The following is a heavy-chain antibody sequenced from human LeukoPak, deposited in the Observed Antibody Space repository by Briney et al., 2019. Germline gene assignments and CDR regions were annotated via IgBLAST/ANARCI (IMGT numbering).Heavy chain of an antibody. J-gene: IGHJ4*02. Sequence: PGGSLRLSCAASGFTFSSYWMSWVRQAPGKGLEWVANIKQDGSEKYYVDSVKGRFTISRDNAKNSLYLQMNSLRAEDMALYYCAKDGSSSYGGTTGFDYWGQGTLVTVSS. CDR3: AKDGSSSYGGTTGFDY. CDR1: GFTFSSYW. V-gene: IGHV3-7*03. D-gene: IGHD4-23*01. CDR2: IKQDGSEK.